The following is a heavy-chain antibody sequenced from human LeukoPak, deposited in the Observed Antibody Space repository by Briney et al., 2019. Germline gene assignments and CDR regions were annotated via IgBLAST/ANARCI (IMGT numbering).Heavy chain of an antibody. CDR1: GFSFSNYG. Sequence: GGSLRLSCAASGFSFSNYGMNWVRQAPGKGLEWVSGITGNGATTYYADSVKGRFTISRDDAKNSLYLQMNSLRAEDTAVYYCARGNLWFGELVYWGQGTLVTVSS. CDR3: ARGNLWFGELVY. J-gene: IGHJ4*02. CDR2: ITGNGATT. V-gene: IGHV3-21*01. D-gene: IGHD3-10*01.